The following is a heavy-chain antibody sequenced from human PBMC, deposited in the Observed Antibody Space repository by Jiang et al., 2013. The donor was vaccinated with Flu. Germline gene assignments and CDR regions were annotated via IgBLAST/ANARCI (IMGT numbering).Heavy chain of an antibody. Sequence: RLSCAASGFTFSSYGMHWVRQAPGKGLEWVAVISYDGSNKYYADSVKGRFTISRDNSKNTLYLQMNSLRAEDTAVYYCARDVVWYEYQLPHYSSSSRGDAFDIWGQGTMVTVSS. J-gene: IGHJ3*02. D-gene: IGHD6-6*01. CDR2: ISYDGSNK. CDR3: ARDVVWYEYQLPHYSSSSRGDAFDI. CDR1: GFTFSSYG. V-gene: IGHV3-33*05.